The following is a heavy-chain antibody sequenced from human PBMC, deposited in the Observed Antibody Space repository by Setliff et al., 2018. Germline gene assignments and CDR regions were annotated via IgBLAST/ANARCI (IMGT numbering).Heavy chain of an antibody. J-gene: IGHJ6*02. D-gene: IGHD6-13*01. V-gene: IGHV5-51*01. CDR3: ARPGGIAAAGTNDYYGMDV. Sequence: GESLKISCKGSGYNFANNWIGWVRQMPGKGLEWMGIIYPGDSDTRYSPSFQGQVTISADKSISTAYLQWSSLKASDTAMYYCARPGGIAAAGTNDYYGMDVWGQGTTVTVSS. CDR1: GYNFANNW. CDR2: IYPGDSDT.